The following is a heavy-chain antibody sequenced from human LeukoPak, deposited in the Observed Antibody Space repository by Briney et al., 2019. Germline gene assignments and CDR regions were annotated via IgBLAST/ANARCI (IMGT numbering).Heavy chain of an antibody. J-gene: IGHJ4*02. D-gene: IGHD3-16*01. CDR3: ARGGGD. V-gene: IGHV3-30-3*01. CDR1: GFTFSSYS. Sequence: GGSLRLSCATSGFTFSSYSMHWVRQAPGKGLDWVAVISYDGTNKDYADSVKGRFTISRDNSKDTLYLQMSDLKIEDTAVYYCARGGGDWGQGTLVTVSS. CDR2: ISYDGTNK.